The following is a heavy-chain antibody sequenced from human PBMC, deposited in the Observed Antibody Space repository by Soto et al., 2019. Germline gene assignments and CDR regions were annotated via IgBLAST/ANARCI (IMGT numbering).Heavy chain of an antibody. V-gene: IGHV3-23*01. CDR1: GFTFSSYA. Sequence: EVQLLESGGGLVQPGGSLRLSCAASGFTFSSYAMSWVRQAPGKGLEWVSAISGSGGSTYYADSVKGRFTISRDNSQNTLKIQMNSVRADDTAVYYCATRGVRGYRNAFDIWGQGTMVTVSS. J-gene: IGHJ3*02. CDR3: ATRGVRGYRNAFDI. D-gene: IGHD3-10*01. CDR2: ISGSGGST.